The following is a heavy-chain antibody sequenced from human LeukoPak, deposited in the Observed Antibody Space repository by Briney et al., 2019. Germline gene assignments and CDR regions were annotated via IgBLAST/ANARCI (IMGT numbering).Heavy chain of an antibody. CDR1: GFTFSSYA. J-gene: IGHJ4*02. V-gene: IGHV3-23*03. Sequence: PGGSLRLSCAASGFTFSSYAVSWVRQAPGKGLEWVSLMYSGGGTSYADSVKGRFTISRDTSKNTLYLQMSSLRAEDTALYYCARYDNGEDYFDYWGQGTLVTVSS. D-gene: IGHD3-10*01. CDR2: MYSGGGT. CDR3: ARYDNGEDYFDY.